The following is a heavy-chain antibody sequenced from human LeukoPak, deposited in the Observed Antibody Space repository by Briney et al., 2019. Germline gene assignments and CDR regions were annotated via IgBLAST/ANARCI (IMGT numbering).Heavy chain of an antibody. CDR2: IYYSGSA. CDR1: GGSINSHY. CDR3: ARGEDIRYFDL. D-gene: IGHD2-15*01. J-gene: IGHJ2*01. V-gene: IGHV4-59*11. Sequence: SETLSLTCTVSGGSINSHYWSWLRQPPGKGLEWIGYIYYSGSANYNPSLKSRVTISVDTSKIHFSLKLSSMTAADTAVYYCARGEDIRYFDLWGRGTLVTVSS.